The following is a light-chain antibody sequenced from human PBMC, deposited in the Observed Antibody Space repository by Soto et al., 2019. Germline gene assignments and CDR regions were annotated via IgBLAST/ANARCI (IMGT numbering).Light chain of an antibody. CDR3: LQDYDYPWT. CDR1: QGIRND. CDR2: AAS. J-gene: IGKJ1*01. Sequence: IQKTQSQSIMSGSLGDRVNISCRASQGIRNDLVWYQQKSGKAPKVLIYAASSLQDGVPSSFSGSGSGTDFTLTISSLQPEDFATYYCLQDYDYPWTFGQGTEVDI. V-gene: IGKV1-6*01.